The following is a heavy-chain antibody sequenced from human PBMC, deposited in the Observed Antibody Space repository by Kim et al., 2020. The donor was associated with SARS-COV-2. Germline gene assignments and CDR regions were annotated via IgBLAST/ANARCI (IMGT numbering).Heavy chain of an antibody. J-gene: IGHJ4*02. Sequence: GGSLRLSCGAAGFTFSDHGMTWVRQAPGKGLEWVSSVCGGERGPSYADSVKGRCTISRDNSKNTLYLQMICLRAEDTARYYCAKTRSGGCGGQIDFWGQGTLVTVTS. CDR3: AKTRSGGCGGQIDF. CDR2: VCGGERGP. D-gene: IGHD3-10*01. CDR1: GFTFSDHG. V-gene: IGHV3-23*01.